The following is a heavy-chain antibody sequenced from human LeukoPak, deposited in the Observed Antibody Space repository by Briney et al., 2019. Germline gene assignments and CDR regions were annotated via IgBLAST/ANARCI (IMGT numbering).Heavy chain of an antibody. D-gene: IGHD3-10*01. CDR3: ANHGSGSYALDY. CDR1: GFTFSSYA. CDR2: ISGSGDST. Sequence: RGGSLRLSCAASGFTFSSYAMSWVRQTPGKGLEWVSAISGSGDSTYYADSVKGRFNISRDNSKSTLYLQMNSLRAGDTAVYYCANHGSGSYALDYWGQGTLVTVSS. J-gene: IGHJ4*02. V-gene: IGHV3-23*01.